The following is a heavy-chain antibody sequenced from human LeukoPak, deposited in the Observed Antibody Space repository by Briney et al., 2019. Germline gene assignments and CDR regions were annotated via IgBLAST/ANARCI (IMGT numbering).Heavy chain of an antibody. CDR2: IIPIFGTA. CDR1: EGTFSSYA. D-gene: IGHD2-15*01. CDR3: ASEYCSGGSCYGGRSGY. V-gene: IGHV1-69*05. J-gene: IGHJ4*02. Sequence: GASVKVSCKASEGTFSSYAISWVRQAPGQGLEWMGRIIPIFGTANYAQKFQGRGTITTDESTSTAYMELSSLRSEDTAVYYCASEYCSGGSCYGGRSGYWGQGTLVTVSS.